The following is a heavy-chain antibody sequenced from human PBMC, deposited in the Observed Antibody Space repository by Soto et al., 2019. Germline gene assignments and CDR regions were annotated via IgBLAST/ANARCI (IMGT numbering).Heavy chain of an antibody. CDR3: AREVQVHTPAFVY. V-gene: IGHV1-69*19. J-gene: IGHJ4*02. Sequence: QVQLMQSGAEMKKPGSSVKVSCQSSGGTFNTYAMNWVRQAPGQGPEWMGDISPMFGAANYAPKFQGRVTITADESTGKSYMQLSSLTSEDTALYFCAREVQVHTPAFVYWGQGTLVTVSS. CDR1: GGTFNTYA. CDR2: ISPMFGAA. D-gene: IGHD3-10*01.